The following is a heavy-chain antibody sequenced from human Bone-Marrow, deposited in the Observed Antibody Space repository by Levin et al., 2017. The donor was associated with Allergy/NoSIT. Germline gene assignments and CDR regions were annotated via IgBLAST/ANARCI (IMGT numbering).Heavy chain of an antibody. J-gene: IGHJ6*02. CDR2: IIPIFGTA. CDR1: GGTFSSYA. V-gene: IGHV1-69*06. Sequence: VASVKVSCKASGGTFSSYAISWVRQAPGQGLEWMGGIIPIFGTANYAQKFQGRVTITADKSTSTAYMELSSLRSEDTAVYYCARDDTAMVTSYYYYYGMDVWGQGTTVTVSS. CDR3: ARDDTAMVTSYYYYYGMDV. D-gene: IGHD5-18*01.